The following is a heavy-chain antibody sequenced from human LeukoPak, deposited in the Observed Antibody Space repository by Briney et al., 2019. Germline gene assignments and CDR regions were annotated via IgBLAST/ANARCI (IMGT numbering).Heavy chain of an antibody. CDR1: GGSISSSSYY. J-gene: IGHJ6*02. CDR3: ARGVVAHVDYYYYYGMDV. D-gene: IGHD2-15*01. V-gene: IGHV4-39*07. CDR2: IYYSGST. Sequence: PSETLSLTCTVSGGSISSSSYYWGWIRQPPGKGLEWIGSIYYSGSTYYNPSLKSRVTISVDTSKNQFSLKLSSVTAADTAVYYCARGVVAHVDYYYYYGMDVWGQGTTVTVSS.